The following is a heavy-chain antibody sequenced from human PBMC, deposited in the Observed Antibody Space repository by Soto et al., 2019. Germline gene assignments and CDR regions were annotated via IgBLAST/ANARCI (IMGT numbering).Heavy chain of an antibody. CDR1: GGSISSGGYY. CDR3: ARVPFGVGEWFDP. Sequence: SETLSLTCTVSGGSISSGGYYWSWIRQHPGKGLEWIGYIYNTGTTYYNPSLMSRLSISLGTSKNQFSLKLNSVTAADTAVYYCARVPFGVGEWFDPWGQGTLVTVSS. D-gene: IGHD3-10*01. CDR2: IYNTGTT. V-gene: IGHV4-31*03. J-gene: IGHJ5*02.